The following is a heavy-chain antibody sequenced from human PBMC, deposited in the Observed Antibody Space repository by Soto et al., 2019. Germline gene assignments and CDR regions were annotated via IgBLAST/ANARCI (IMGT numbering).Heavy chain of an antibody. D-gene: IGHD6-6*01. CDR3: AKSQGYSSSSFDY. CDR2: ISWNSGSI. V-gene: IGHV3-9*01. Sequence: EVQLVESGGGLVQPGRSLRLSCAASGFTFDDYAMHWVRQAPGKGLEWVSGISWNSGSIGYADSVKGRFTISRDNAKNSLYLQMNSLRAEDTALYYCAKSQGYSSSSFDYWGQGTLVTVSS. CDR1: GFTFDDYA. J-gene: IGHJ4*02.